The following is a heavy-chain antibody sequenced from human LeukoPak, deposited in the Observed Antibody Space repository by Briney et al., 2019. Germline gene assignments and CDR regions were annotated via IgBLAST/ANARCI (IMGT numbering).Heavy chain of an antibody. CDR1: GGSFSSYY. D-gene: IGHD2-15*01. Sequence: SETLSLTCAVYGGSFSSYYWGWIRQPPGKGLEWIGSIYYSGSTYYNPSLKSRVTISVDTSKNQFSLKLSSVTAADTAVYYCARRGSGVKGMDVWGQGTTVTVSS. J-gene: IGHJ6*02. CDR2: IYYSGST. V-gene: IGHV4-39*01. CDR3: ARRGSGVKGMDV.